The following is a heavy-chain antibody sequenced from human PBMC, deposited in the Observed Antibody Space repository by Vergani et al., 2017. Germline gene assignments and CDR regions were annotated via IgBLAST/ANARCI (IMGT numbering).Heavy chain of an antibody. CDR2: IKGDGSAK. CDR3: ARGHPVGSY. J-gene: IGHJ4*02. Sequence: EVRLVESGGGVVQPGRSLRLSCAASGFSFTSYGMHWVRQPPGKGLEWVAAIKGDGSAKQYVESVKGRFTISRDNAKSSLYLQMNSLRVADTAVYYCARGHPVGSYWGQGTLVTVSS. CDR1: GFSFTSYG. D-gene: IGHD1-26*01. V-gene: IGHV3-7*01.